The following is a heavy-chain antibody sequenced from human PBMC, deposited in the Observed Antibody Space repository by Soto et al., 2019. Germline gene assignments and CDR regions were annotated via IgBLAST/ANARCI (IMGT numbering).Heavy chain of an antibody. V-gene: IGHV4-30-4*01. CDR1: GGSISSGDYY. D-gene: IGHD3-22*01. CDR2: IYYSGST. CDR3: AREPYYDSSGYLAWFDH. J-gene: IGHJ5*02. Sequence: PSETLSLTCTVSGGSISSGDYYWSWIRQPPGKGLEWIGYIYYSGSTYYNPSLKSRVTISVDTSKNQFSLKLSSVTAADTAVYYCAREPYYDSSGYLAWFDHWGQGALVTVS.